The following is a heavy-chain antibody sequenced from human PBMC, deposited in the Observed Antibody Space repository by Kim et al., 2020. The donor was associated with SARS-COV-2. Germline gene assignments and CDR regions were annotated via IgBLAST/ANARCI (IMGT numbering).Heavy chain of an antibody. CDR2: MTSVRSNK. V-gene: IGHV3-30*19. CDR3: AREEWGGEWFYYG. J-gene: IGHJ6*01. D-gene: IGHD3-3*01. Sequence: GGSLRLSCEASGFTFSGYSMNWIRQAPGKGLEWVAAMTSVRSNKYYADSVKGRFTISRDTTKNSLFVQMNSLRVEATAVYYVAREEWGGEWFYYG. CDR1: GFTFSGYS.